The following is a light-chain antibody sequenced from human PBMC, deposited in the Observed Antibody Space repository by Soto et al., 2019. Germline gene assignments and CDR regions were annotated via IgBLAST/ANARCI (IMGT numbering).Light chain of an antibody. V-gene: IGLV8-61*01. Sequence: QAVVTQEPSFSVSPGGAVTLTCGLSSGSVSTSYYPSWYQQTPGQAPRTLIYYTNVRSSGVPDRFSGSILGNKAALTITGAQADDESEYYCVLYMGSGISVFGGGTKLTVL. J-gene: IGLJ2*01. CDR2: YTN. CDR1: SGSVSTSYY. CDR3: VLYMGSGISV.